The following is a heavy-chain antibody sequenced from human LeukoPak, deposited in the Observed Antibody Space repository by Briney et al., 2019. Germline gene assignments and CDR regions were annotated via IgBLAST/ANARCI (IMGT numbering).Heavy chain of an antibody. CDR2: ISYDGSNK. CDR1: GYTFSSYG. D-gene: IGHD3-10*01. Sequence: EGSLRLSCAASGYTFSSYGMHWVRQAPGKGLEWVAVISYDGSNKYYADSVKGRFTISRDNSKNTLYLQMNSLRAEDTAVYYCAKDLQLGGFDYWGQGTLVTVSS. V-gene: IGHV3-30*18. CDR3: AKDLQLGGFDY. J-gene: IGHJ4*02.